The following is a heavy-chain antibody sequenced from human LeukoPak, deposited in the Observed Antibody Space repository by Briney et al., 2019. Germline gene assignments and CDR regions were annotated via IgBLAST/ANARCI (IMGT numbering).Heavy chain of an antibody. J-gene: IGHJ4*02. V-gene: IGHV3-23*01. Sequence: GGSLRLSCAASGFTFSSYAMHWVRQAPVKGLEWVSAIRGSGGSTYYADSVKGRFTISRDNSKNTLYLQMNSLRAEDTAVYYCAKDWDDYGDYLPLEYWGQGTLVTVSS. CDR1: GFTFSSYA. CDR2: IRGSGGST. D-gene: IGHD4-17*01. CDR3: AKDWDDYGDYLPLEY.